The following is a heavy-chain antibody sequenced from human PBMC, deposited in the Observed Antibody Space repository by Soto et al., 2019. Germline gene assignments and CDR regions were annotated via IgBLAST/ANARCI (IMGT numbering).Heavy chain of an antibody. CDR1: GFTFSNAW. CDR3: TTDGGDCSSTSCYYYYGMDV. J-gene: IGHJ6*02. V-gene: IGHV3-15*07. CDR2: IKSKTDGGTT. Sequence: EVQLVESGGGLVKPGGSLRLSCAASGFTFSNAWMNWVRQAPGKGLEWVGRIKSKTDGGTTDYAAPVKGRFTISRDDSKNTLYLQMNSLKTEDTAVYYCTTDGGDCSSTSCYYYYGMDVWGQGTTVTVSS. D-gene: IGHD2-2*01.